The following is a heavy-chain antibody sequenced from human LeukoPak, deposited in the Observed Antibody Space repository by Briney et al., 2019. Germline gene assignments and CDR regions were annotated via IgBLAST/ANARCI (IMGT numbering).Heavy chain of an antibody. CDR3: ARVGGSSGGYYFDY. D-gene: IGHD3-3*01. V-gene: IGHV3-23*01. J-gene: IGHJ4*02. Sequence: PGGSLRLSCAASGFTFSSYAMSWVRQAPGKGLEWVSAISGSGVSTYYADSVKGRFTVSRDNSKNTLYLQMSSLRAEDTAVYYCARVGGSSGGYYFDYWGQGTLVTVSS. CDR2: ISGSGVST. CDR1: GFTFSSYA.